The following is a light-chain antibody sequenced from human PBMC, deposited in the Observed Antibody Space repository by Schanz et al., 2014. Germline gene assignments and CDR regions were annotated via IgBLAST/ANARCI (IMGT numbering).Light chain of an antibody. J-gene: IGLJ3*02. V-gene: IGLV2-14*01. CDR1: TSDVGGYNY. Sequence: QSALTQPASVSGSPGQSITISCTGTTSDVGGYNYVSWYQQHPGKAPKLMIYDVSSRPSGVSNRFSGSKSGNTASLTISGLQADDEAEYHCSSFRDGWNFVVFGGGTKLTVL. CDR2: DVS. CDR3: SSFRDGWNFVV.